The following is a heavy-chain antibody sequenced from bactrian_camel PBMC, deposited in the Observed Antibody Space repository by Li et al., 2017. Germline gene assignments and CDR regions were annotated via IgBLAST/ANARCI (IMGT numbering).Heavy chain of an antibody. Sequence: HVQLVESGGGSVQAGGSLRLSCAPSTVRISTYCMSWFRQAPGKERVQVASIDSDGPTFYEDSVKGRFTISRDSARSTLYLQMNSLKPEDTAMYYCAASGSRYSHGCTDFVYWGQGTQVTVS. V-gene: IGHV3S55*01. CDR3: AASGSRYSHGCTDFVY. CDR2: IDSDGPT. D-gene: IGHD6*01. J-gene: IGHJ6*01. CDR1: TVRISTYC.